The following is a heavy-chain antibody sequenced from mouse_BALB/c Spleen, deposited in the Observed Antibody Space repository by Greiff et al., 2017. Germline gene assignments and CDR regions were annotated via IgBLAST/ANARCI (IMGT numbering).Heavy chain of an antibody. J-gene: IGHJ2*01. CDR3: TRWSFDY. Sequence: DVKLEESGGGLVQPGGSMKLSCVASGFTFSNYWMNWVRQSPEKGLEWVAEIRLKSNNYATHYAESVKGRFTISRDDSKSSVYLQMNNLRAEDTGIYYCTRWSFDYWGQGTTLTVSS. CDR2: IRLKSNNYAT. CDR1: GFTFSNYW. V-gene: IGHV6-6*02.